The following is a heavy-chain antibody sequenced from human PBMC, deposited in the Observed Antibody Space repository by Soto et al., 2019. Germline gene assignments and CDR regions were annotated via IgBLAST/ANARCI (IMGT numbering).Heavy chain of an antibody. V-gene: IGHV4-34*01. J-gene: IGHJ5*02. CDR1: GGSFSGYY. D-gene: IGHD2-2*02. CDR2: INHSGST. Sequence: SETLSLTCAVYGGSFSGYYWSWIRQPPGKGLEWIGEINHSGSTNYNPSLKSRVTISVDTSKNQFSLKLSSVTAADTAVYYCASGLTGSTGDIVVVPAAISRWFDPWGQGTLVTVSS. CDR3: ASGLTGSTGDIVVVPAAISRWFDP.